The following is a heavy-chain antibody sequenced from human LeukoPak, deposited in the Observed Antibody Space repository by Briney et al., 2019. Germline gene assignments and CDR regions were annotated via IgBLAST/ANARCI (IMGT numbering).Heavy chain of an antibody. J-gene: IGHJ4*02. Sequence: GGSLRLSCAASGFTFSAYAMSWVRQAPGKGLEWVSILSGSGERTYYADSVKGRFTVSRDTSKNTLYLQMSSLKVEDTAIYYCATSRILLWFGDSDYWGQGTLVTVSS. D-gene: IGHD3-10*01. CDR1: GFTFSAYA. CDR3: ATSRILLWFGDSDY. V-gene: IGHV3-23*01. CDR2: LSGSGERT.